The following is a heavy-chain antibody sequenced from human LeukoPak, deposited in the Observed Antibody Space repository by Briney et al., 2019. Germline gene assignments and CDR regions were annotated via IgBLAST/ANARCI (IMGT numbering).Heavy chain of an antibody. CDR3: ARLPSLGLQWLENNWFDP. CDR1: DDSISNSRYF. CDR2: INYSGRT. J-gene: IGHJ5*02. Sequence: PAETLSLTCTISDDSISNSRYFWAWIRQSPGKGLEWLASINYSGRTYYNPSLNSRLTISVDTAKNQFSLKLSPVTAADTAVYYCARLPSLGLQWLENNWFDPWGQGTLVTVSS. D-gene: IGHD6-19*01. V-gene: IGHV4-39*01.